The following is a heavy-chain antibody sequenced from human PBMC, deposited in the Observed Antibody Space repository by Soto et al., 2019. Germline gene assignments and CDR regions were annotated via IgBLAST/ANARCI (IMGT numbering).Heavy chain of an antibody. V-gene: IGHV4-31*03. CDR2: IYHSGNT. CDR1: GESFSRGDYY. D-gene: IGHD3-16*01. CDR3: AREGALGNFEY. J-gene: IGHJ4*02. Sequence: SDTLSLTCTVSGESFSRGDYYGIWIRQQPGKGLEWIGYIYHSGNTAYNPSLKSRVIISLDTSKNQFSLRLRSVTAVDTAVYYCAREGALGNFEYWGQGTLVTVSS.